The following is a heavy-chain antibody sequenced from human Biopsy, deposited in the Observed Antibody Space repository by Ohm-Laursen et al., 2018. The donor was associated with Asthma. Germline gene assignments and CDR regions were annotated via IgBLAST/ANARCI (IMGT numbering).Heavy chain of an antibody. D-gene: IGHD3-9*01. J-gene: IGHJ6*02. CDR1: GFRFSSYA. V-gene: IGHV3-30*15. CDR3: AREPIKATYFYGMDV. CDR2: ITYDGSKT. Sequence: SLRLSCAASGFRFSSYAMHWVRQAPGKGLEWVALITYDGSKTIYGDSVRGRFTVSRDSSTNTLYLQMSSLRPEDTAVYFCAREPIKATYFYGMDVWGQGTTVTVSS.